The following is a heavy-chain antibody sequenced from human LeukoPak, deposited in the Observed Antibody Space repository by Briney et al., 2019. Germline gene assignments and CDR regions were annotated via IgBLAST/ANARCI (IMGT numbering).Heavy chain of an antibody. D-gene: IGHD2-2*01. CDR3: ARGNRVVVPAELWYYFDY. CDR2: MNPNSGNT. V-gene: IGHV1-8*02. CDR1: GYTFTSYY. J-gene: IGHJ4*02. Sequence: GASVKVSCKASGYTFTSYYMHWVRQATGQGLEWMGWMNPNSGNTGYAQKFQGRVTMTRNTSISTAYMELSSLRSEDTAVYYCARGNRVVVPAELWYYFDYWGQGTLVTVSS.